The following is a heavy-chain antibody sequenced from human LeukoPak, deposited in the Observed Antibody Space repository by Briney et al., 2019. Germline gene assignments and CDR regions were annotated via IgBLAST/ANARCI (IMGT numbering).Heavy chain of an antibody. CDR2: IYSGGST. V-gene: IGHV3-53*01. CDR1: GFTVSSNY. J-gene: IGHJ4*02. D-gene: IGHD3-3*01. CDR3: ARDRYDFWSGDIYYFDY. Sequence: GGSLRLSCAASGFTVSSNYMSWVRRAPGKGLEGVSVIYSGGSTFYADSVKGRFTISRDNSKHTLYLQMNSLRAEDTAVYYCARDRYDFWSGDIYYFDYWGQGTLVTVSS.